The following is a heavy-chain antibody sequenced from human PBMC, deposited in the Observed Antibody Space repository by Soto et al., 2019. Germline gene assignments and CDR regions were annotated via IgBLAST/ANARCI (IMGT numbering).Heavy chain of an antibody. J-gene: IGHJ5*02. CDR1: GFTFSIYA. V-gene: IGHV3-64D*06. Sequence: LRLSCSASGFTFSIYAMHWVRQAPGKGLEYVSAVSTNGGTSYYADSVKGRFTISRDNSRNTLYLQMNSLRPEDTAVYYCVKDRAPRDGYKTQPGSWGLGTLVTVSS. CDR2: VSTNGGTS. CDR3: VKDRAPRDGYKTQPGS. D-gene: IGHD5-12*01.